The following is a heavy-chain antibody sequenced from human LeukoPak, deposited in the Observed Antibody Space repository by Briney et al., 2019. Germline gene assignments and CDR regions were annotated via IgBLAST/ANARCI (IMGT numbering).Heavy chain of an antibody. V-gene: IGHV1-18*01. J-gene: IGHJ6*03. D-gene: IGHD3-10*01. CDR3: ARRNYYGSGSYTYYMDV. CDR2: ISAYNGNT. Sequence: ASVKVSCKASGYTFTSYGISWVRQAPGQGLEWMGWISAYNGNTNYAQKLQGRVTMTTDTSTSTAYMELRSLRSDDTAVYYCARRNYYGSGSYTYYMDVWGKGTTVTVSS. CDR1: GYTFTSYG.